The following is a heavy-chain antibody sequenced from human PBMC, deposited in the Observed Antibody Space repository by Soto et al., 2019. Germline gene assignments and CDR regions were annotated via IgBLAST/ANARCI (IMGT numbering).Heavy chain of an antibody. CDR2: IYYSGST. CDR1: GGSSSSYY. Sequence: PSETLSLTGTVSGGSSSSYYWSWIRQPPGKGLEWIGYIYYSGSTNYNPSLKSRVTISVDTSKNQFSLKLSSVTAADTAVYYCARTSLYQLSTAWFDPWGQGALVTVSS. D-gene: IGHD2-2*01. J-gene: IGHJ5*02. CDR3: ARTSLYQLSTAWFDP. V-gene: IGHV4-59*01.